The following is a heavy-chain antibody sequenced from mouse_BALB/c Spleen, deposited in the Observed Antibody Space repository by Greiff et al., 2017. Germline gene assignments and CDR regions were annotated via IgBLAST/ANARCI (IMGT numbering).Heavy chain of an antibody. CDR1: GFNIKDTY. J-gene: IGHJ3*01. D-gene: IGHD1-1*01. CDR3: ARSVYYGSSPAWFAY. CDR2: IDPANGNT. Sequence: EVQLQESGAELVKPGASVKLSCTASGFNIKDTYMHWVKQRPEQGLEWIGRIDPANGNTKYDPKFPGKATITADTSSNTAYLQLSSLTSEDTAVYYGARSVYYGSSPAWFAYWGQGTLVTVSA. V-gene: IGHV14-3*02.